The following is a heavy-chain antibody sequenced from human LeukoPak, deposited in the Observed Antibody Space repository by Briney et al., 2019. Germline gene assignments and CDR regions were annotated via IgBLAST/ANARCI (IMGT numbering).Heavy chain of an antibody. D-gene: IGHD6-19*01. V-gene: IGHV4-39*07. CDR2: LSYSGKT. CDR1: GGSISSNTYY. J-gene: IGHJ4*02. CDR3: AREGSPYRPLDY. Sequence: SETLSLTCTVSGGSISSNTYYWGWIRQPPGKGLEWIGSLSYSGKTHCNPSLKSRVTISIDTSQNQFSLKLTSVTAADTAVYYCAREGSPYRPLDYSGQGTLVTVAS.